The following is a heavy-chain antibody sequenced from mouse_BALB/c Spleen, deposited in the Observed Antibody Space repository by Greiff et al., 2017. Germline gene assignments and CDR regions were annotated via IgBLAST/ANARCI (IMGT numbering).Heavy chain of an antibody. Sequence: EVQRVESGGGLVKPGGSLKLSCAASGFTFSDYYMYWVRQTPEKRLEWVATISDGGSYTYYPDSVKGRFTISRDNAKNNLYLQMSSLKSEDTAMYYCARYGNYVLDYWGQGTTLTVSS. CDR1: GFTFSDYY. D-gene: IGHD2-1*01. CDR2: ISDGGSYT. J-gene: IGHJ2*01. CDR3: ARYGNYVLDY. V-gene: IGHV5-4*02.